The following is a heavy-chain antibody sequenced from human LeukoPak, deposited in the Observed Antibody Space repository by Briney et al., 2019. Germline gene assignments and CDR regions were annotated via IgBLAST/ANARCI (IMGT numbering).Heavy chain of an antibody. CDR2: INHSGST. CDR3: ARGEVAAALRWFDP. D-gene: IGHD6-13*01. CDR1: GGSFSGYY. J-gene: IGHJ5*02. V-gene: IGHV4-34*01. Sequence: PSETLSLTCAVYGGSFSGYYWSWIRQPPGKGLEWIGEINHSGSTNYNPSLKSRVTISVDTSKNQFSLKLSSVTAADTAVYYCARGEVAAALRWFDPWGQGTLVTVYS.